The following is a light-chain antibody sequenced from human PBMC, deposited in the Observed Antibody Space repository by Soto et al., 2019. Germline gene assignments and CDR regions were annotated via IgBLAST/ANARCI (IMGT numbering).Light chain of an antibody. CDR2: GAS. V-gene: IGKV3-20*01. Sequence: EVVVTQSPGTLSLSPGERATFSCRASQSVSSSYIAWYQQKPGQAPRLLIYGASSRATGIPDRFSGSGSGTDFTLTISRLEPEDFAVYYCQQYGSSLFTFGQGTRLEIK. CDR3: QQYGSSLFT. J-gene: IGKJ5*01. CDR1: QSVSSSY.